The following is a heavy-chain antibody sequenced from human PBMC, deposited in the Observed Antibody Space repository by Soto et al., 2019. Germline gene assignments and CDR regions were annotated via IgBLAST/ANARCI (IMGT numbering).Heavy chain of an antibody. V-gene: IGHV1-18*01. Sequence: GASVKVSCKASGYTFTSYDINWVRQATGQGLEWMGWMNPNSGNTNYAQKLQGRDTMTTDTSTSTAYMELRSLRSDDTAVYYCARVGPVLRFLEWLLTFDYWGQGTLVTVSS. D-gene: IGHD3-3*01. J-gene: IGHJ4*02. CDR2: MNPNSGNT. CDR3: ARVGPVLRFLEWLLTFDY. CDR1: GYTFTSYD.